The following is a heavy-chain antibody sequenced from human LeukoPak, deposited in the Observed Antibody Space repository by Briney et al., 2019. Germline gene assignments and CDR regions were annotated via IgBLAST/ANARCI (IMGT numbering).Heavy chain of an antibody. CDR2: ISSSNIYT. V-gene: IGHV3-11*05. J-gene: IGHJ4*02. Sequence: PGGSLRLSCAASGFTFSDYYMSWIRQAPGKGLEWVSYISSSNIYTEYADSVKGRFTISRDNSKNTLYLQMNSLRAEDTAVYFCAKDPADMTAYWGQGTLVTVSS. D-gene: IGHD2-15*01. CDR3: AKDPADMTAY. CDR1: GFTFSDYY.